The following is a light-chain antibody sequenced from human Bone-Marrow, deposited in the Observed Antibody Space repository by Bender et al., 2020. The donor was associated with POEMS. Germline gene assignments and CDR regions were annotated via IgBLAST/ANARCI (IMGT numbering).Light chain of an antibody. CDR2: AVN. CDR3: CSYAGTSLV. J-gene: IGLJ2*01. Sequence: QSALTQPRSVSGSPGQSVTISCTGTSSDVGGYNYVSWYQQHPGKAPKVIIYAVNERPSGVPDRFSGSKSANTASLTISGLQAEDEANYYCCSYAGTSLVFGGGTTLTVL. V-gene: IGLV2-11*01. CDR1: SSDVGGYNY.